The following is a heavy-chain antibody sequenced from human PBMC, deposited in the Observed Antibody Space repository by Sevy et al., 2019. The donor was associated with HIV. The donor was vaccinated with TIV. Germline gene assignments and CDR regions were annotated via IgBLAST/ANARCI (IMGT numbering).Heavy chain of an antibody. J-gene: IGHJ4*02. Sequence: RGSLRLSCAASGFSFNKYGMHWVRQAPGEGLEWVAVIAYDGGNKYYTDSVKGRFTISRDNSKNTLYLQMNSLRAEDTAVYYCAKIPSGGSYFSYFDSWGQGTLVTVSS. CDR2: IAYDGGNK. V-gene: IGHV3-30*18. D-gene: IGHD1-26*01. CDR1: GFSFNKYG. CDR3: AKIPSGGSYFSYFDS.